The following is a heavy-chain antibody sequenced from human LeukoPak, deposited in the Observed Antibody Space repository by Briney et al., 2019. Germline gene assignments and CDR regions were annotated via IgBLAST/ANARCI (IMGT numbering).Heavy chain of an antibody. Sequence: GGSLRLSCAASGLTFVNYAMSWVRQAPGKGLEWVSAVVGAGTTTFYADSVKGRFTISRDNSKNTVYLQINSLRAGDTAVYYCAKARLSTGWAYNDYWGQGTLVTVSS. CDR2: VVGAGTTT. D-gene: IGHD6-19*01. CDR1: GLTFVNYA. V-gene: IGHV3-23*01. CDR3: AKARLSTGWAYNDY. J-gene: IGHJ4*02.